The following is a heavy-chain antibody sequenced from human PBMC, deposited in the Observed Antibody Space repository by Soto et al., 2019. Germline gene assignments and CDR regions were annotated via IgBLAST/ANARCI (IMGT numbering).Heavy chain of an antibody. CDR3: TRAYGAETFDF. CDR1: GYTFNNYD. J-gene: IGHJ5*01. Sequence: VKVSCKASGYTFNNYDIHWVRQAPGHGLEWMGWMNPNSGNTGYAQNFRGRVTMTQNTAIGTAYMELSSLRSDDTATYYCTRAYGAETFDFWGQGTRVTVS. D-gene: IGHD3-10*01. CDR2: MNPNSGNT. V-gene: IGHV1-8*02.